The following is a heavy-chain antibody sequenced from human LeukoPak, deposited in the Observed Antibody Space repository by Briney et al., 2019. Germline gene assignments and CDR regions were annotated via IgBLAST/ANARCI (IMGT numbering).Heavy chain of an antibody. D-gene: IGHD3-3*01. CDR2: INSDGTNT. V-gene: IGHV3-74*01. Sequence: QPGGSLRLSCAASTFTFSRYWMHWVRQAPGKGLVWVSRINSDGTNTYYADSVKGRFTISRDNTKNTLYLQMNSLRTEDTAVYYCARDRAAFGVVQVGYWGQGTLVTFSS. CDR1: TFTFSRYW. CDR3: ARDRAAFGVVQVGY. J-gene: IGHJ4*02.